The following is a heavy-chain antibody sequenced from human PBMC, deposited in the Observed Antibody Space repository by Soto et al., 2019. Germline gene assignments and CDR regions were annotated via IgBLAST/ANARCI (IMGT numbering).Heavy chain of an antibody. J-gene: IGHJ4*02. CDR3: ASLAYTYGAEDY. CDR1: GGSISSGVYY. CDR2: IYYSGST. Sequence: PSDTLSLTCTVSGGSISSGVYYWSWIRQPPGKGLEWIGYIYYSGSTYYTPSLKSRVTISVDTSKNQFSLKLSSVTAADTAVYYCASLAYTYGAEDYWGQGTLVTVSS. V-gene: IGHV4-30-4*02. D-gene: IGHD5-18*01.